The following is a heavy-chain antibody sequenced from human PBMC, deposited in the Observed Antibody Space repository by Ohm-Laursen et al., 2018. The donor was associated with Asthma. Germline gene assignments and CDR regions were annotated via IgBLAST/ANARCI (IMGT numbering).Heavy chain of an antibody. J-gene: IGHJ4*02. CDR1: GFTFSTYG. CDR2: ISYDGSSK. D-gene: IGHD3-22*01. CDR3: ASQPYDSSGYYFAY. V-gene: IGHV3-30*03. Sequence: SLRLSCTASGFTFSTYGMHWVRQAPGKGLEWVAIISYDGSSKYFTDSVKGRFTISRDNSKNTLYLQMNSLRAEDTAVYYCASQPYDSSGYYFAYWGQGTLVTVSS.